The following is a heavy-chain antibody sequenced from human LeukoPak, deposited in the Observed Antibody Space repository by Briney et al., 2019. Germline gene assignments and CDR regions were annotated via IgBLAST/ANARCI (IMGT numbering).Heavy chain of an antibody. D-gene: IGHD6-19*01. CDR2: ISYDGSKI. CDR1: GFTFSSYP. V-gene: IGHV3-30-3*01. J-gene: IGHJ4*02. Sequence: GGSLRLSCAASGFTFSSYPLHWVRQAPGKGLEWVTLISYDGSKIYYADSVKGRFTISRDNSKNTLYLQMNSLRAEDTAVYYCAKGMYSSGCLDYWGQGTLVTVSS. CDR3: AKGMYSSGCLDY.